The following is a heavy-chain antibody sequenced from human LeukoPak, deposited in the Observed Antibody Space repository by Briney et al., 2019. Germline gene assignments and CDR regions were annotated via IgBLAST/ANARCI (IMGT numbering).Heavy chain of an antibody. D-gene: IGHD5-18*01. CDR2: ISSSGSTT. CDR1: GFTFSSYE. V-gene: IGHV3-48*03. J-gene: IGHJ4*02. CDR3: AKVLGTAMVWDY. Sequence: PGGSLRLSCAASGFTFSSYEMNWVRQAPGKGLEWVSYISSSGSTTYYADSVKGRFTISRDNSKNTLYLQMNSLRAEDTAVYYCAKVLGTAMVWDYWGQGTLVTVSS.